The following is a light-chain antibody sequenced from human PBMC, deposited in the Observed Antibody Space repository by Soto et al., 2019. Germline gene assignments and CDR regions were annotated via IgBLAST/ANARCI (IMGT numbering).Light chain of an antibody. CDR2: GAS. Sequence: EIVLTHSPGTLSFSPLERATLSFSSSQSVRSSYLASYQQKPGQAPRLFIYGASSRATGIPDRFSGSGSGTDFTLTISRLEPEDFAVYHCQKYGNSPWKFGQGTKVDIK. CDR1: QSVRSSY. CDR3: QKYGNSPWK. V-gene: IGKV3-20*01. J-gene: IGKJ1*01.